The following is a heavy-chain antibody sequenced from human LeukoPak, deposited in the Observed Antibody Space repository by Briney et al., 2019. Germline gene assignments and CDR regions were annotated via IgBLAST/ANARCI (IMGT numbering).Heavy chain of an antibody. CDR1: GYSISSGYY. Sequence: SETLSLTCTVSGYSISSGYYWSWIRQPPGKGLEWIGEINHSGSTNYNPSPKSRVTISVDTSKNQFSLKLSSVTAADTAVYYCARGQVSEAAAGTSWWFDPWGQGTLVTVSS. V-gene: IGHV4-38-2*02. CDR2: INHSGST. CDR3: ARGQVSEAAAGTSWWFDP. J-gene: IGHJ5*02. D-gene: IGHD6-13*01.